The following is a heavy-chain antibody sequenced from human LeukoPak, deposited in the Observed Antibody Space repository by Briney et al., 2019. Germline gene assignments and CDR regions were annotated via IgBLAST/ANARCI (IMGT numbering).Heavy chain of an antibody. CDR1: GYTFTGYY. Sequence: VASVKVSCKASGYTFTGYYMHWVRQAPGQGLEWMGWINPNSGGTNYAQKFQGRVTMTTDTSTSTAYMELRSLRSDDTAVYYCARFSRGGGFDYWGQGTLVTVSS. CDR3: ARFSRGGGFDY. CDR2: INPNSGGT. D-gene: IGHD3-10*01. J-gene: IGHJ4*02. V-gene: IGHV1-2*02.